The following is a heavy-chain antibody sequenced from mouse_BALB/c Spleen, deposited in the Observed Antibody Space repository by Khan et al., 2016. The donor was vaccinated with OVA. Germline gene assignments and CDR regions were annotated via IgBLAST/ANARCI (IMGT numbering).Heavy chain of an antibody. J-gene: IGHJ4*01. CDR3: ARQPGYYDDTAMDY. CDR1: GFTFSSYG. V-gene: IGHV5-6*01. Sequence: VELVESGGDLVKPGGSLKLSCAASGFTFSSYGMSWVRQTPDKRLEWVAAISSGGSYTYYPASLKGRFTISRDNANNTLYLQMSSLTSEDTAMFYCARQPGYYDDTAMDYWGQGTSVTVSS. CDR2: ISSGGSYT. D-gene: IGHD2-3*01.